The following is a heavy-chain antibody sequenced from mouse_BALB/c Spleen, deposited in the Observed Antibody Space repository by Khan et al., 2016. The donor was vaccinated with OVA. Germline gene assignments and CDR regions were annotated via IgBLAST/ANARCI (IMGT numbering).Heavy chain of an antibody. J-gene: IGHJ2*01. D-gene: IGHD3-2*02. V-gene: IGHV1-63*02. CDR1: GYTFTNYW. CDR2: IFPGGGYT. Sequence: VQLQQSGAELVRPGTSVKMSCKAAGYTFTNYWIGWVKQRPGHGLEWLGNIFPGGGYTNYAEKFTGKATLTADSSSRTAYMKLSSLTSEDSAIYYCARRGAAQATWYYFDYWGQGTTLTVSS. CDR3: ARRGAAQATWYYFDY.